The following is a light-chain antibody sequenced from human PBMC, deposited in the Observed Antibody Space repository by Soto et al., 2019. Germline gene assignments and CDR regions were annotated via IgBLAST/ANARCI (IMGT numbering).Light chain of an antibody. V-gene: IGKV1-5*03. Sequence: DIQMTQSPSTLSANIGDRVTITCRASQSISSWLAWYQQKPGKAPKLLIYKASSLESGVPSRFSGSGSGTEFTLTISSLQPDDFATYYCQQYNSYSWTFGQGTKVDIK. CDR2: KAS. CDR1: QSISSW. J-gene: IGKJ1*01. CDR3: QQYNSYSWT.